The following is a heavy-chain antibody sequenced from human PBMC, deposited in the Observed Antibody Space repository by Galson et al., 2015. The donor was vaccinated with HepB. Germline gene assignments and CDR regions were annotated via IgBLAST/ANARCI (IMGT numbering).Heavy chain of an antibody. Sequence: SLRLSCAASGFTFSTFVMSWVRQVPGKGLEWVSAMSASGSSTYYADSVKGRFTISRDNSKNTLFLQMNSLRVDDTAVYYCAKGGAWYDHFDYWGQGTLVTVSS. V-gene: IGHV3-23*01. CDR2: MSASGSST. J-gene: IGHJ4*02. CDR1: GFTFSTFV. CDR3: AKGGAWYDHFDY. D-gene: IGHD1-14*01.